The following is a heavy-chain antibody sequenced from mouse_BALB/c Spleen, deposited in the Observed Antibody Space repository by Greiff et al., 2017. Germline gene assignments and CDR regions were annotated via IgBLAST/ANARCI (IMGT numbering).Heavy chain of an antibody. V-gene: IGHV5-6*02. CDR3: ARQNYDYAMDY. CDR2: ISRGGSYT. CDR1: GFTFSSYG. D-gene: IGHD1-1*01. Sequence: DVKLEESGGELVKPGGSLKLSCAASGFTFSSYGMSWVRQTPDKRLEWVATISRGGSYTYYPDSVKGRFTISRDNAKNTLYLQMSSLTSEDTAMYYCARQNYDYAMDYWGQGTSVTVAS. J-gene: IGHJ4*01.